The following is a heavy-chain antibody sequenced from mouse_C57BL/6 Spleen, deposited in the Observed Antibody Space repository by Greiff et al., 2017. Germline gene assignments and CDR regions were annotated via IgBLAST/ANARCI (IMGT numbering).Heavy chain of an antibody. D-gene: IGHD1-1*01. CDR2: ISSGSSTI. J-gene: IGHJ3*01. Sequence: DVKLQESGGGLVKPGGSLKLSCAASGFTFSDYGMHWVRQAPEKGLEWVAYISSGSSTIYYADTVKGRFTISRDNAKNTLFLQMTSLRSEDTAMYYCANYGGSSWFAYWGQGTLVTVSA. CDR3: ANYGGSSWFAY. CDR1: GFTFSDYG. V-gene: IGHV5-17*01.